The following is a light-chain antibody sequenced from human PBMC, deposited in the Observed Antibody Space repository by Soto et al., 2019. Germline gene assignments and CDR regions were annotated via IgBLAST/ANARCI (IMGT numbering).Light chain of an antibody. J-gene: IGLJ1*01. V-gene: IGLV1-44*01. CDR1: TSDIGTNA. CDR3: ATWHDSFYV. CDR2: TNN. Sequence: QSVLTQPPSASGSPGQRVIVSCSGSTSDIGTNAVNWFQHLPGTAPKLLIYTNNQLPSGVPDRFSGSKSGTSASLAISGLQSEDEADYYCATWHDSFYVFGTGTKLTVL.